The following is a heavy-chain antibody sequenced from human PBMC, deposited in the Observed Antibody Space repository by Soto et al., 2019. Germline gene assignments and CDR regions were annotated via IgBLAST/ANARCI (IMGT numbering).Heavy chain of an antibody. V-gene: IGHV3-23*01. CDR3: AKDEGSMRDPLSRDDY. CDR2: ISGSGGST. Sequence: GGSLRLSCAASGFTFSSYAMSWVRQAPGKGLEWVSAISGSGGSTYYADSVKGRFTISRDNSKNTLYLQMNSLRAEDTAVYYCAKDEGSMRDPLSRDDYWGQGTLVTVSS. D-gene: IGHD2-8*01. J-gene: IGHJ4*02. CDR1: GFTFSSYA.